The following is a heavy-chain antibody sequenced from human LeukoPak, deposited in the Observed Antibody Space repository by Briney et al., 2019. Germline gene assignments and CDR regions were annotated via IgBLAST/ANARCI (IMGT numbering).Heavy chain of an antibody. Sequence: GGSLSLSCAASGFTFDNYRMSWVRQAPGKGLEWVSTVNADGGNTYYADSVKGRFTISSDNSKSTLILQMNSLRVEDTALYYCTKRVKYGGTWDHSADWGQRTLVTVSS. V-gene: IGHV3-23*01. CDR1: GFTFDNYR. CDR2: VNADGGNT. CDR3: TKRVKYGGTWDHSAD. J-gene: IGHJ4*02. D-gene: IGHD1-14*01.